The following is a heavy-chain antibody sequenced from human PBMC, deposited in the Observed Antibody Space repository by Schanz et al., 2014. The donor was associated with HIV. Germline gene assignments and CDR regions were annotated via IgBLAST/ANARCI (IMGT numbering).Heavy chain of an antibody. V-gene: IGHV3-30*03. CDR2: ISYDGSNK. CDR1: GFTFSSNG. Sequence: QVQLVESGGGVVQPGRSLRLSCSASGFTFSSNGMHWVRQAPGKGLEWVAIISYDGSNKDYADSVKGRFTISRDKSKSTLYLQMNSLRAEDTAVYYCAREKYSSTWWRAGLYFYGMDVWGQGTLVTVSS. J-gene: IGHJ6*02. D-gene: IGHD6-13*01. CDR3: AREKYSSTWWRAGLYFYGMDV.